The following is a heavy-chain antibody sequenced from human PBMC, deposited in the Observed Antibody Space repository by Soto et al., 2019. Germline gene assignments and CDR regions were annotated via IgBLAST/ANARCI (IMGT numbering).Heavy chain of an antibody. V-gene: IGHV1-8*01. CDR1: GYTFTSYD. Sequence: GASVKVSCKASGYTFTSYDINWVRQATGQGLGWMGWMNPNSGNTGYAQKFQGRVTMTRNTSISTAYMELSSLRSEDTAVNYCARGRRAVYYYYYYMEVWGKGTTVTVSS. D-gene: IGHD4-17*01. CDR3: ARGRRAVYYYYYYMEV. CDR2: MNPNSGNT. J-gene: IGHJ6*03.